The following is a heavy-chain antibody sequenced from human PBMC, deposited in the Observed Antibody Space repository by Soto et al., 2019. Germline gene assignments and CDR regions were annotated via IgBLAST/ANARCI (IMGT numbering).Heavy chain of an antibody. Sequence: SVQFSCKASGCTFTSSAVQWVRQARGQRLEWIGWIVVGSGNTNYAQKFQERVTITRDMSTSTAYIELSSLRSEDTAVYYCAADVVVSEAYYYYYGMDVCGQVTTVTVS. J-gene: IGHJ6*02. D-gene: IGHD2-15*01. CDR3: AADVVVSEAYYYYYGMDV. V-gene: IGHV1-58*01. CDR2: IVVGSGNT. CDR1: GCTFTSSA.